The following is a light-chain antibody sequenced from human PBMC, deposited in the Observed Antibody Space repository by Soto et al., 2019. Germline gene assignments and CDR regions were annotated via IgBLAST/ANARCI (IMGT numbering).Light chain of an antibody. CDR3: AAWDDSLNGCV. J-gene: IGLJ1*01. Sequence: HSALTQPPSASGTPGQRVTISCSGGSSNIGTYRVSWYQHFPGTAPRLLIYSDNQRPSGVPDRFSASKSGASASLAISGPQSEDEAYFYCAAWDDSLNGCVFGTGTKVTVL. V-gene: IGLV1-44*01. CDR1: SSNIGTYR. CDR2: SDN.